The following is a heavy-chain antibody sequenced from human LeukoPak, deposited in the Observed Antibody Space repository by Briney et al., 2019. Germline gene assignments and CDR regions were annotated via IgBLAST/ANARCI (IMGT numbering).Heavy chain of an antibody. D-gene: IGHD6-13*01. CDR3: ARALYDSSALDY. Sequence: SETLSLTCTVSGSSINSYYWSWIRQPPGKGLEWIGYNYYSGITNYNPSLKSRVTISVDTSKNQFSLKLTSVTAADTAVYYCARALYDSSALDYWGQGTLVTVSS. CDR1: GSSINSYY. V-gene: IGHV4-59*01. J-gene: IGHJ4*02. CDR2: NYYSGIT.